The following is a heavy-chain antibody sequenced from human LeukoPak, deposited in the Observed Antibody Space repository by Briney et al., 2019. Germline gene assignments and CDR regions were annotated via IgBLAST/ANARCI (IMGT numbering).Heavy chain of an antibody. CDR3: TRGHINCGGDCSSPYDH. CDR2: IRSKAYGGTT. D-gene: IGHD2-21*01. V-gene: IGHV3-49*04. J-gene: IGHJ4*02. Sequence: PGGSLRLSCTASGFTFGDYAMSWVRQAPGKGLEWVGFIRSKAYGGTTEYAASVKGRFTISRDDSKSIAYLQMNSLKTEDTAVYYCTRGHINCGGDCSSPYDHWGQGTLVTVSS. CDR1: GFTFGDYA.